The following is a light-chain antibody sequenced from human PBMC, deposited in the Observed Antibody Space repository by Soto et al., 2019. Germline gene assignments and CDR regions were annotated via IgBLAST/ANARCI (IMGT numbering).Light chain of an antibody. J-gene: IGLJ1*01. V-gene: IGLV2-14*01. Sequence: LAQPASVSGSPGQSITISCTGTSSDIGGYKYVSWYQQNPDKAPKLMIYDVSYRPSGVSDRFSGSKSGNTASLTISGLQAEDEADYYCSSYTSINTHVFGAGTKV. CDR3: SSYTSINTHV. CDR2: DVS. CDR1: SSDIGGYKY.